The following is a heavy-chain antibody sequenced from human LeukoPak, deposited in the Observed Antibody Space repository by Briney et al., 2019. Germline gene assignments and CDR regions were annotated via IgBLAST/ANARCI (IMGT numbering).Heavy chain of an antibody. Sequence: GGSLRLSCAASGFPFSTYAMNWVRQAPGKGLEWVSVITGSGGFTQYADSVKGRFTISRDNSKNTVYLQMNSLRVEDTALYYCVRSLDYWGQGTMVTVSS. CDR1: GFPFSTYA. CDR3: VRSLDY. J-gene: IGHJ4*02. CDR2: ITGSGGFT. V-gene: IGHV3-23*01.